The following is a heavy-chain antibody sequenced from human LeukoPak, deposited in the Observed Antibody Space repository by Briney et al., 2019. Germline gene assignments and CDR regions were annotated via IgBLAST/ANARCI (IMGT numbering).Heavy chain of an antibody. V-gene: IGHV4-39*01. D-gene: IGHD1-1*01. J-gene: IGHJ4*02. CDR2: IYYSGSP. CDR1: GXSISNNNYY. Sequence: PSETLSLTCTVSGXSISNNNYYWAWIRQPPGKGLEFIGSIYYSGSPYYNPSLKSRVTISVDTSKNQFSLRLSSVTAADTAVYYCATWRTAKTGFDYWGQGTLVTVSS. CDR3: ATWRTAKTGFDY.